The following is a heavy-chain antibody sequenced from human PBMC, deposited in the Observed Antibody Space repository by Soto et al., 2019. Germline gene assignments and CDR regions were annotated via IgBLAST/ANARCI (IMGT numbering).Heavy chain of an antibody. CDR3: AGGDREDIAVVIGARPGEYGVDV. D-gene: IGHD2-15*01. V-gene: IGHV3-30-3*01. J-gene: IGHJ6*02. CDR2: ISYDGSNK. CDR1: GFTFRIYA. Sequence: QVQLVESGGGVVQPGRSLRLSCAASGFTFRIYAMHWVRQAPGKGLECVAVISYDGSNKFYRDSVKGRFTISRDNSKTTLYLQINSLRYEDTAVYYCAGGDREDIAVVIGARPGEYGVDVWGQGTKVTVSS.